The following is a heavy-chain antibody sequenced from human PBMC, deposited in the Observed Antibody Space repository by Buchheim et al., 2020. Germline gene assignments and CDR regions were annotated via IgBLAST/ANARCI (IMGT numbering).Heavy chain of an antibody. J-gene: IGHJ4*02. V-gene: IGHV4-59*01. CDR3: AGERGGGSAFYCDGGFDH. Sequence: QVQLQESGPGLVKPSETLSLTCIVSGGSISNYYWSWIRQPPGKGLEWIGCISHSGTTNYNPSLKGRVTMSVDTSKNQVSLKVTSVTAAEAAVYYCAGERGGGSAFYCDGGFDHWGQG. CDR1: GGSISNYY. CDR2: ISHSGTT. D-gene: IGHD3-22*01.